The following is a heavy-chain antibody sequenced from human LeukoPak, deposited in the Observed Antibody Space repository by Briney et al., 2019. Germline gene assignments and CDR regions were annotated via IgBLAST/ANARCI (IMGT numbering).Heavy chain of an antibody. CDR2: INPKSGGT. D-gene: IGHD6-6*01. V-gene: IGHV1-2*02. J-gene: IGHJ4*02. CDR1: GYTFTDYY. Sequence: GASVKVSCKASGYTFTDYYMHWVRQAPGQGLEWMGWINPKSGGTKHAQKFQGRVTMTRDTSISTAYLEVSRLRYDDTAIYYCARDLGSPDYWGQGTLVTVSS. CDR3: ARDLGSPDY.